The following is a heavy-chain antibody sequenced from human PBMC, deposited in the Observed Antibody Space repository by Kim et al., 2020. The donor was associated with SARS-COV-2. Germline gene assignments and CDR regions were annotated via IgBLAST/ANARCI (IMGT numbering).Heavy chain of an antibody. V-gene: IGHV1-24*01. Sequence: TIDAQKFQGRVTMTEDTSTDTAYMELSSLRSEDTAVYYCATDRDGDFDYWGQGTLVNVSS. CDR3: ATDRDGDFDY. CDR2: T. J-gene: IGHJ4*02. D-gene: IGHD3-3*01.